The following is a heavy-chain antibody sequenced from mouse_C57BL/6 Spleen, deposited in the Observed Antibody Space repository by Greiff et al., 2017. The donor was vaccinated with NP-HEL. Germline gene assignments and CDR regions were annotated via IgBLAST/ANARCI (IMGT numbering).Heavy chain of an antibody. CDR3: TTWSNYAMDY. CDR1: GFNIKDDY. D-gene: IGHD1-1*02. CDR2: IDPENGDT. V-gene: IGHV14-4*01. Sequence: VQLKQSGAELVRPGASVKLSCTASGFNIKDDYMHWVKQRPEQGLEWIGWIDPENGDTEYASKFQGKATITADTSSNTAYLQLSSLTSEDTAVYYCTTWSNYAMDYWGQGTSVTVSS. J-gene: IGHJ4*01.